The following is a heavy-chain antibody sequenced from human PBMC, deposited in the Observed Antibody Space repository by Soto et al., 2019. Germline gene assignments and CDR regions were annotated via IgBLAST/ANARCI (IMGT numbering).Heavy chain of an antibody. Sequence: PSETLSLTCTVSGGSISSGGYYWSWIRQHPGKGLEWIGYIYYSGSTYYNPSLKSRVTISVDTSKNQFSLKLSSVTAADTAVYNCARGGGHYDSSGPPGYWGQGTLVTVSS. V-gene: IGHV4-31*03. CDR2: IYYSGST. J-gene: IGHJ4*02. CDR1: GGSISSGGYY. D-gene: IGHD3-22*01. CDR3: ARGGGHYDSSGPPGY.